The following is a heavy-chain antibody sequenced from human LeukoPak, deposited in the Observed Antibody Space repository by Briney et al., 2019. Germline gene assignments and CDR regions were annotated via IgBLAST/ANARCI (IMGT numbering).Heavy chain of an antibody. J-gene: IGHJ4*02. CDR3: ARASSSTSCSDY. D-gene: IGHD2-2*01. Sequence: PSETLSLTCAVSGYSISSGYYWGWIRQPPGKGLEWIGSIYHSGSTYYNPSLKSRVTISVDTSKNQFSLKLSSVTAADTAVYYCARASSSTSCSDYWGQGTLVTVSS. CDR1: GYSISSGYY. V-gene: IGHV4-38-2*01. CDR2: IYHSGST.